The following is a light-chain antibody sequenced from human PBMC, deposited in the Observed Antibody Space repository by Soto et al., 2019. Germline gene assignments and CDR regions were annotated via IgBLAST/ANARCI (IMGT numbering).Light chain of an antibody. CDR3: AAWDDSLNGQV. V-gene: IGLV1-44*01. J-gene: IGLJ2*01. CDR1: SSNIGSNS. Sequence: QSVLTQPPSAAGTPGQRVTISCSGSSSNIGSNSVSWYQQLPGTAPKLLIYNNNQRPSGVPDRFSGSKSGTLASLAISGLQSEDEADYYCAAWDDSLNGQVFGGGTKLTVL. CDR2: NNN.